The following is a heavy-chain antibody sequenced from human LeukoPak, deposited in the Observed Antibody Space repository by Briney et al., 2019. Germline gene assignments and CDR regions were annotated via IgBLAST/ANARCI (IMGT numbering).Heavy chain of an antibody. CDR3: AKDLGPGSMATSPGFDY. CDR1: GFAFDAYA. V-gene: IGHV3-9*01. Sequence: SLRLSCAASGFAFDAYAMHWVRQAPGKGLEWVSGISWNSGSIGYANSVKGRFTISRDNAKTSLYLQMNSLRAEDTALYYCAKDLGPGSMATSPGFDYWGQGTLVTVSS. CDR2: ISWNSGSI. J-gene: IGHJ4*02. D-gene: IGHD5-24*01.